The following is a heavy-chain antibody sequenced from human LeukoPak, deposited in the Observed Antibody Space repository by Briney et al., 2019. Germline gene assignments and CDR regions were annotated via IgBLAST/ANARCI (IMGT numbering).Heavy chain of an antibody. CDR2: IYYSGST. J-gene: IGHJ5*02. V-gene: IGHV4-59*08. Sequence: PSETLSLTCTVSGGSISSYYWSWIRQPPGKGLEWIGYIYYSGSTNYSPSLKSRVTISVDTSKNQFSLKLSSVTAADTAVYYCASSGGSRAEANWFDPWGQGTLVTVSS. CDR3: ASSGGSRAEANWFDP. D-gene: IGHD2-15*01. CDR1: GGSISSYY.